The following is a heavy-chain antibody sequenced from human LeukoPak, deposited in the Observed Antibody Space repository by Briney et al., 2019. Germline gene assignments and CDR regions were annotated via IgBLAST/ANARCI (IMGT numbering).Heavy chain of an antibody. V-gene: IGHV3-72*01. D-gene: IGHD3-22*01. J-gene: IGHJ4*02. CDR1: GFTFSDHY. Sequence: GGSLRLSCVASGFTFSDHYMDWVRQAPGKGLEWVGRTRNKASGYTTDYAASVKGRFTISRDDSKNSLYLQMNSLKTEDTAVYYCARVGSDYYYGVFDYWGQGTLVTVSS. CDR3: ARVGSDYYYGVFDY. CDR2: TRNKASGYTT.